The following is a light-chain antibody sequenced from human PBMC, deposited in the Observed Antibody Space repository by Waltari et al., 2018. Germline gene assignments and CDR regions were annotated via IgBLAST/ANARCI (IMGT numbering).Light chain of an antibody. V-gene: IGKV1-5*03. Sequence: IQMTQSPSTLSASVGDRVTITCRASQSISDWLAWYQQKPGKAPKLLIYKASTLESGAPSRFSGTGSGTEFTLTITSLQPDDFASYYCQQSNFYPLTFGGGTKVEI. CDR2: KAS. CDR1: QSISDW. J-gene: IGKJ4*01. CDR3: QQSNFYPLT.